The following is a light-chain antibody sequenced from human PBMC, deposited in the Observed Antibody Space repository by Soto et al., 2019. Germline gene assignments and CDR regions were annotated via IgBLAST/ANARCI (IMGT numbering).Light chain of an antibody. CDR3: ASWDDSLPGPWL. Sequence: QSVLTQPPSASGTPGQGVNISCSGSNSNIGSHAVNWYQQLPGMAPRLLIYNNNRRHPGVPDRFSASKSGMSASLAISGLQVDDEADYFCASWDDSLPGPWLFGGGTKLTVL. CDR1: NSNIGSHA. CDR2: NNN. V-gene: IGLV1-44*01. J-gene: IGLJ3*02.